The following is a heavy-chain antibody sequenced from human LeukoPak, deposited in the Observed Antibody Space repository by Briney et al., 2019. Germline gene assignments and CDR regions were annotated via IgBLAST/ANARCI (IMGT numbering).Heavy chain of an antibody. V-gene: IGHV6-1*01. CDR2: TYYRSKWYN. CDR1: GDSVSSNSVA. Sequence: SQTLSLTCAISGDSVSSNSVAWNWISQSPSRGLEWLVRTYYRSKWYNDYAVSVKSRITINPDTSKNQYSLQLNSVTPEDTAVYYCARDRGYSGYDSQKYYFDFWGQGTLVTVSS. CDR3: ARDRGYSGYDSQKYYFDF. D-gene: IGHD5-12*01. J-gene: IGHJ4*02.